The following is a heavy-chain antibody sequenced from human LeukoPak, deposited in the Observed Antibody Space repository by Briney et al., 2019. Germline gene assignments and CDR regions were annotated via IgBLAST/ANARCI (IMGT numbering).Heavy chain of an antibody. CDR3: ANLPSY. CDR2: ISYDGSNK. Sequence: GRSLRLSCSASGFTFSSYDIQCVRQAPGKGLEWVAVISYDGSNKFHADSVKGRSTISRDNSKNTLSLQMNSLRAEDTAVYYCANLPSYWGQGTLVTVSS. CDR1: GFTFSSYD. D-gene: IGHD2-2*01. V-gene: IGHV3-30*18. J-gene: IGHJ4*02.